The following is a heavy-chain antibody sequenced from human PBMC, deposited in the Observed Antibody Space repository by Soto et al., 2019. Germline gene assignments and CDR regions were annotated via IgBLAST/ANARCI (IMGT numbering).Heavy chain of an antibody. V-gene: IGHV3-64D*06. CDR1: GFIFTNYA. J-gene: IGHJ4*02. Sequence: GGSLRLSCSASGFIFTNYAMHWVRQAPGKGLEYVSSISSNGGSTYYADSVKGRFIISRDNSKDTLYLQMSSLTIEDTAVYYCVKDRWIDYWGQGTLVTVSS. D-gene: IGHD2-15*01. CDR3: VKDRWIDY. CDR2: ISSNGGST.